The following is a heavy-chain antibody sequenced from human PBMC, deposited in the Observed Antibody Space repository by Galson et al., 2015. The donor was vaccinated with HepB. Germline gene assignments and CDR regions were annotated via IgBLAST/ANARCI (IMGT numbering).Heavy chain of an antibody. V-gene: IGHV1-69*13. CDR2: IIPIFGTA. Sequence: SVKVSCKASGGTFSSYAISWVRQAPGQGLEWVGGIIPIFGTANYAQKFQGRVTITADESTSTAYMELSSLRSEDTAVYYCAREAYCGGDCYWARSAFDVWGQGTMVTVSS. D-gene: IGHD2-21*01. CDR1: GGTFSSYA. CDR3: AREAYCGGDCYWARSAFDV. J-gene: IGHJ3*01.